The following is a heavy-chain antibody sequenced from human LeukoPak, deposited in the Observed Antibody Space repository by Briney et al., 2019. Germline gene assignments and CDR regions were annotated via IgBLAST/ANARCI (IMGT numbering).Heavy chain of an antibody. CDR1: GFTFSSYA. V-gene: IGHV3-23*01. CDR3: AKDSNRNEWLVTDWFDP. J-gene: IGHJ5*02. D-gene: IGHD6-19*01. CDR2: ISGSGGST. Sequence: GGSLRLSCAASGFTFSSYAMSWVRQAPGKGLEWVSAISGSGGSTYYADSVKGRFTISRDNSKNTLYLQMNSLRAEDTAVYYCAKDSNRNEWLVTDWFDPWGQGTLVTVSS.